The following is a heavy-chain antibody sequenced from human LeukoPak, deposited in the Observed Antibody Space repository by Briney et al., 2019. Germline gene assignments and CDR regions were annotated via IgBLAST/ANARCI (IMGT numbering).Heavy chain of an antibody. V-gene: IGHV4-4*07. CDR1: GGSISSYY. CDR2: IYTSGGT. D-gene: IGHD5-18*01. J-gene: IGHJ6*03. Sequence: SETLSFTCTVSGGSISSYYWSWIRQPAGKGLEWIGRIYTSGGTNYNPSLKSRVTMSVDTSKNQFSLKLSYVTAADTAVYYCARTTEGGYTYGYFYYYYMDVWGKGTTVTISS. CDR3: ARTTEGGYTYGYFYYYYMDV.